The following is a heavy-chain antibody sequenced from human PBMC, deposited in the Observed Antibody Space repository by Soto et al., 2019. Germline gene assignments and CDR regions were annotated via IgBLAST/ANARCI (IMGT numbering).Heavy chain of an antibody. Sequence: SGGSLRLSCAASGFTFSSYSMNWVRQAPGKGLEWVSSISSSSYIYYADSVKGRFTISRDNAKNSLYLQMNSLRAEDTAVYYCARSRRVGSSTSSTTNFDYWGQGTLVTVSS. CDR3: ARSRRVGSSTSSTTNFDY. J-gene: IGHJ4*02. V-gene: IGHV3-21*01. CDR1: GFTFSSYS. D-gene: IGHD2-2*01. CDR2: ISSSSYI.